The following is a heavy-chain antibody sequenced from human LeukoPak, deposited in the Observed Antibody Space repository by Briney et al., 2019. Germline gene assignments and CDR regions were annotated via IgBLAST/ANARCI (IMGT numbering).Heavy chain of an antibody. CDR3: AKELYGNPSGY. CDR2: ISGDGGTI. CDR1: GFTFSRYW. Sequence: GGSLRLSCVGSGFTFSRYWLNWVRQAPGKGLEWVSAISGDGGTISYAASVRGRFTISRDNAKNTLFLQMSSLRAGDTALYYCAKELYGNPSGYWGQGTRVTVSS. V-gene: IGHV3-23*01. J-gene: IGHJ4*02. D-gene: IGHD2-8*01.